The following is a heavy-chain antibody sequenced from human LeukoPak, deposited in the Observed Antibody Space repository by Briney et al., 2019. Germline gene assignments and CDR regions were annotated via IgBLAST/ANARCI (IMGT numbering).Heavy chain of an antibody. CDR1: GYTFTSYD. CDR3: ARGGYDILTGPRLRYGMDV. D-gene: IGHD3-9*01. J-gene: IGHJ6*02. V-gene: IGHV1-8*03. Sequence: GASVKVSCKASGYTFTSYDINWVRQATGQGLEWMGWMNPNSGNTGYAQKFQGRATITRNTSISTAYMELSSLRSEDTAVYYCARGGYDILTGPRLRYGMDVWGQGTTVTVSS. CDR2: MNPNSGNT.